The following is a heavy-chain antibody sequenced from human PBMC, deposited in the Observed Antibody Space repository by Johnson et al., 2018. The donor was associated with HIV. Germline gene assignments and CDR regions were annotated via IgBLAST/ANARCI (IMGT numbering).Heavy chain of an antibody. CDR3: AKEKDYGAFDI. CDR1: GFTFSDYY. D-gene: IGHD3-16*01. CDR2: ISSSGSTI. J-gene: IGHJ3*02. Sequence: QVQLVESWGGLVKPGGSLRLSCAASGFTFSDYYMSWIRQAPGNGLEWVSYISSSGSTIYYADSVKGRFTISRDNSKNTLYLQMNSLRAEDTAVYYCAKEKDYGAFDIWGQGTMVTVSS. V-gene: IGHV3-11*04.